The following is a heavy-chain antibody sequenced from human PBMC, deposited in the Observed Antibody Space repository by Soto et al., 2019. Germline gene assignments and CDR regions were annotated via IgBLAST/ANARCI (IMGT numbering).Heavy chain of an antibody. CDR1: GYTFTGYY. J-gene: IGHJ6*02. CDR2: INPNSGDT. V-gene: IGHV1-2*02. Sequence: QVQLVQSGTEVKRPGDSVKVSCKASGYTFTGYYVHWVRQAPGQGLEWMGWINPNSGDTYLAQRFQGRVTINRDTSIGTAYMELRGLTSDDTAEYYCAKGGAIVAAGTRVYLYNAMDVWGQGTTVTVSS. CDR3: AKGGAIVAAGTRVYLYNAMDV. D-gene: IGHD1-26*01.